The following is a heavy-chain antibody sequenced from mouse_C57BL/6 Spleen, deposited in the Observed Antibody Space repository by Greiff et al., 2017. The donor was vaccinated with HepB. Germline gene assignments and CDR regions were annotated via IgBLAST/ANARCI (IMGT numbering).Heavy chain of an antibody. J-gene: IGHJ4*01. CDR1: GFTFSDYY. Sequence: EVNVVESEGGLVQPGRSMKLSCTASGFTFSDYYMAWVRQVPEKGLEWVANINYDGSSTYYLDSLKSRFIISRDNAKNILYLQMSSLKSEDTATYYCARETLYAMDYWGQGTSVTVSS. CDR3: ARETLYAMDY. V-gene: IGHV5-16*01. CDR2: INYDGSST.